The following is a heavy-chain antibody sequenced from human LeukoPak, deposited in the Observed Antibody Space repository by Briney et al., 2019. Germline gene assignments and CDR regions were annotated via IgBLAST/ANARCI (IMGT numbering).Heavy chain of an antibody. V-gene: IGHV4-4*07. CDR1: GGSISSYY. J-gene: IGHJ4*02. CDR2: IYTSGST. CDR3: ARVRYYDSSGYYYFGY. Sequence: SETLSLTCTVSGGSISSYYWSWIRQPAGKGLEWIGRIYTSGSTNYNPSLKSRVTISVDKSKSQFSLKLSSVTAADTAVYYCARVRYYDSSGYYYFGYWGQGTLVTVSS. D-gene: IGHD3-22*01.